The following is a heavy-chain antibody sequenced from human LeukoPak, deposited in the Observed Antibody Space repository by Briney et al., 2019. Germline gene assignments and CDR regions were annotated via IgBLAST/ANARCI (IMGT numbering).Heavy chain of an antibody. CDR1: GFIFRDYW. Sequence: GGSLILSCAASGFIFRDYWMSWVRQSPGRGLEWVANIKQEGTDKYYVDSVKGRFTISRDNARNLLYLEMDSLRVEDTAVYYCARDFNRRDLYGDPIGWGQGTLVTVSS. CDR3: ARDFNRRDLYGDPIG. J-gene: IGHJ4*02. D-gene: IGHD4-17*01. CDR2: IKQEGTDK. V-gene: IGHV3-7*01.